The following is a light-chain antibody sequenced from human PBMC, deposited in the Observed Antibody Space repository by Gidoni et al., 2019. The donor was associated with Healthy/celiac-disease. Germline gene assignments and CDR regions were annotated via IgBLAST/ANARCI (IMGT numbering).Light chain of an antibody. J-gene: IGLJ3*02. CDR3: CSYSGSSTWV. Sequence: QSALTQPATVSGSPGQSITISVTGTSSAVGSYNLVPWYQQHPGKAPQLLIFEGSQRPSGVSNRFSGSKSVNTASLTISGLQAEDDADYYCCSYSGSSTWVFGGGTKLTVL. V-gene: IGLV2-23*01. CDR2: EGS. CDR1: SSAVGSYNL.